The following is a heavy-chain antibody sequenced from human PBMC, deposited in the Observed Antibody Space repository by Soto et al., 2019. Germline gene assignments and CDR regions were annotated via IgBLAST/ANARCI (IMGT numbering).Heavy chain of an antibody. CDR2: IYYGGSP. V-gene: IGHV4-39*01. CDR3: AVPAASVAGASGTYYYYGMDV. D-gene: IGHD6-19*01. J-gene: IGHJ6*02. Sequence: SETLSLTCTVSGGSISSSGYYWGWVRQPPGRGLEWIGYIYYGGSPYYNPSPKSRVTISVDTSKNQFSLNLSSVTAADTAVYYCAVPAASVAGASGTYYYYGMDVWGQGTTVTV. CDR1: GGSISSSGYY.